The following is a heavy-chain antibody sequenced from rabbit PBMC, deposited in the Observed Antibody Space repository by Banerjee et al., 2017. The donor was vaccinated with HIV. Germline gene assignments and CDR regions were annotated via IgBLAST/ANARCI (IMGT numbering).Heavy chain of an antibody. CDR3: ARDPYYTYDDAGWTFAHYFNL. Sequence: QQLVESGGGLVKPGASLTLTCTASGFSFSSYAYMCWVRQAPGKGLEWITCIAAGSSGSTYCASWAKGRFTISKTSSTTVTLQMTSLTAADTATYFCARDPYYTYDDAGWTFAHYFNLWGQGTLVTVS. J-gene: IGHJ4*01. CDR2: IAAGSSGST. CDR1: GFSFSSYAY. V-gene: IGHV1S40*01. D-gene: IGHD6-1*01.